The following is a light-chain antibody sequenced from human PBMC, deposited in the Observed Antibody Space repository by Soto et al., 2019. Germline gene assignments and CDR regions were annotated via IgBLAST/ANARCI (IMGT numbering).Light chain of an antibody. CDR2: ANN. J-gene: IGLJ3*02. Sequence: QSVLTQPPSVSGAPGQGITISCTGTRSNLGAGYDVHWYQQLPGAAPKLLIYANNKRPSGVLDRFSGSKSGTSAFLAITGLQAEDEADYYCQSYDNSLSGAWVFGGGTKLTVL. CDR1: RSNLGAGYD. CDR3: QSYDNSLSGAWV. V-gene: IGLV1-40*01.